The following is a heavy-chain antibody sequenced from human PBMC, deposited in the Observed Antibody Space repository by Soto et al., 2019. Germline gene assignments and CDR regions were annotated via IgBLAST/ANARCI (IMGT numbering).Heavy chain of an antibody. Sequence: QVQLQESGPGLVKPSQTLSLTCSVSGDSVSSGDSYWSWNRQPPGKALEWIGYTSFSGYTSYSPSLKSRVTISVDMSKSQFSLRLTSVTAADTAVYYCVRGGNPYHYATSGPGTFDKWGQGTLVSVSS. J-gene: IGHJ4*02. D-gene: IGHD1-26*01. CDR3: VRGGNPYHYATSGPGTFDK. CDR1: GDSVSSGDSY. V-gene: IGHV4-30-4*01. CDR2: TSFSGYT.